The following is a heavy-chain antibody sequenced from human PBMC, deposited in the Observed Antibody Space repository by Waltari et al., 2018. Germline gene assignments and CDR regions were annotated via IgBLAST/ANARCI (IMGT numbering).Heavy chain of an antibody. CDR3: AKDQGDCTNGVCWASLFDY. J-gene: IGHJ4*02. CDR2: IRYDGSNK. V-gene: IGHV3-30*02. CDR1: GFTFSSYG. Sequence: QVQLVESGGGVVQPGGSLRLSCAASGFTFSSYGMHWVRQAPGQGREWVAFIRYDGSNKYYADSVKGRFTISRDNYKNTLYLQMNSLRAEDTAVYYCAKDQGDCTNGVCWASLFDYWGQGTLVTVSS. D-gene: IGHD2-8*01.